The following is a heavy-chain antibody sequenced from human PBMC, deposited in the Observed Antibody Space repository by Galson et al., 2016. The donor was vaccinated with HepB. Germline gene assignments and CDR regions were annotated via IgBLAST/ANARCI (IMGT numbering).Heavy chain of an antibody. J-gene: IGHJ4*02. CDR1: GDYVNGDRW. D-gene: IGHD3-16*01. Sequence: SETLSLTCVDSGDYVNGDRWWSWLRQSPGTGLEWIGEILRNARVNYNPSLKSRVTMSADSSKNQLSLQLYSVTAADTALYFCARVVQSGVWGYFSDWGQGALVTVSS. CDR2: ILRNARV. V-gene: IGHV4/OR15-8*01. CDR3: ARVVQSGVWGYFSD.